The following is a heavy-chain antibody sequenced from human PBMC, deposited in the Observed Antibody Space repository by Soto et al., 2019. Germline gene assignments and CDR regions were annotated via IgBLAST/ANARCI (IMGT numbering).Heavy chain of an antibody. CDR2: ISSSGSTI. V-gene: IGHV3-48*03. Sequence: GGSLRLSCAASGFTFSSYEMNWVRQAPGKGLEWVSYISSSGSTIYYADSVKGRFTISRDNAKNSLYLQMNSLRAEDTAVYYCASMAQLTGDRSAFDIWGQGTMVTVSS. CDR1: GFTFSSYE. CDR3: ASMAQLTGDRSAFDI. J-gene: IGHJ3*02. D-gene: IGHD7-27*01.